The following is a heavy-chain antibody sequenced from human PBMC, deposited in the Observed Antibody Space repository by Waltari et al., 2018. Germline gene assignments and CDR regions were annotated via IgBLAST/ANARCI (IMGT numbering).Heavy chain of an antibody. Sequence: EVQLVESGGGLVQPGGSLRLSCTASGFSFSSFWMHWVRQVPGKGLVWVSRVDNDGTRTTYADSVKGRFFTSRDNAKNTLYLQMNSLRDEDTAVYCCVRGGWFGDSPDYWGQGTVVTVSS. D-gene: IGHD3-10*01. CDR3: VRGGWFGDSPDY. CDR2: VDNDGTRT. V-gene: IGHV3-74*01. J-gene: IGHJ4*02. CDR1: GFSFSSFW.